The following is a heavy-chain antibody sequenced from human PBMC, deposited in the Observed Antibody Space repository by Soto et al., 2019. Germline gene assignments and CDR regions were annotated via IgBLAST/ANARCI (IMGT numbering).Heavy chain of an antibody. J-gene: IGHJ4*02. CDR2: INPNSGGT. V-gene: IGHV1-2*02. CDR3: ASPGVTGTEGLDV. D-gene: IGHD6-13*01. Sequence: ASVKVSCKASGYTFSGVYMHWVREAPGQGLEWMGWINPNSGGTKSAEKFQARVTMTRDTSISTAYMELSRLTSDDTAVYYCASPGVTGTEGLDVWVQVTQVTVS. CDR1: GYTFSGVY.